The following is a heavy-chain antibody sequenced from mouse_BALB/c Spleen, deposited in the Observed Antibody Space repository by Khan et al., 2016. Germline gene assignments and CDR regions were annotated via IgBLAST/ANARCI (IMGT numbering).Heavy chain of an antibody. CDR1: GNIFSSYW. J-gene: IGHJ4*01. D-gene: IGHD2-1*01. CDR2: ILPGSGST. V-gene: IGHV1-9*01. Sequence: QVQLQQSGAELMKPGASVKISCKATGNIFSSYWIEWVKQRPGHGLEWIGEILPGSGSTSYKEKFKGKATFTAETSSNTAYMQLSSLTSEDSAVYYCARYGNYAMDYWGQGTSVTVSS. CDR3: ARYGNYAMDY.